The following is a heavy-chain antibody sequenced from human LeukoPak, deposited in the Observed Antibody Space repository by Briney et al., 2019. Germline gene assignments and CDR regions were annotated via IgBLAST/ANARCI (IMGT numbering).Heavy chain of an antibody. Sequence: GGTLRLSCAASGFTFSSYDMSWVRQAPGKGLEWVSGISGSGGSTYYADSVKGRFTISRDNSKKTLYMQMNSLRAEDTAVYYCATSPDYYYYYMDVWGKGTTVTVSS. CDR1: GFTFSSYD. CDR2: ISGSGGST. V-gene: IGHV3-23*01. CDR3: ATSPDYYYYYMDV. J-gene: IGHJ6*03.